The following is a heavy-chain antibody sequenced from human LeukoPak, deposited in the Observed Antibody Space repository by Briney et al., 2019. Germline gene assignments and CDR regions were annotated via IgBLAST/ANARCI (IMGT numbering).Heavy chain of an antibody. CDR1: GYSFASYW. V-gene: IGHV5-51*01. CDR3: ARPQYCGGDCYYYYGMDV. D-gene: IGHD2-21*02. CDR2: IYPGDSDT. J-gene: IGHJ6*02. Sequence: GESLKISCKGSGYSFASYWIGWVRQMPEKGLEWMGIIYPGDSDTRYSPSFQGQVTISADKSISTAYLQWSSLKASDTAMYYCARPQYCGGDCYYYYGMDVWGQGTTVTVSS.